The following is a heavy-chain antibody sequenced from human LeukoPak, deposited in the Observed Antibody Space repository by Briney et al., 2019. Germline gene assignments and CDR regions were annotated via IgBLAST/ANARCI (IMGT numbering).Heavy chain of an antibody. CDR2: FDPEDGET. V-gene: IGHV1-24*01. CDR1: GYTLTELS. J-gene: IGHJ4*02. D-gene: IGHD3-22*01. Sequence: ASVKVSCKVSGYTLTELSMHWVRQAPGKGLEWMGGFDPEDGETIYAQKFQGRVTMTEDTSTDTAYMELSSLRSEDTAVYYCATDSRYDSSGYYYRTDTLFDYWGQGTLVTVSS. CDR3: ATDSRYDSSGYYYRTDTLFDY.